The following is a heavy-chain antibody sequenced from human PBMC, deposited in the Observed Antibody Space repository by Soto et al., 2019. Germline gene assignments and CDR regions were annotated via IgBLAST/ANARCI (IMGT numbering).Heavy chain of an antibody. Sequence: EVQLLESGGDLLQPGGSLRLSCAASGFTFSSYAMNLVRQAPGRGLEWVSAISGSGGNTFYADSVKGRFTISRDNSKTTLFLQMHSLRAEDTAISYCARLNSGSYSYQGMDVWGQGTTVTVSS. CDR2: ISGSGGNT. V-gene: IGHV3-23*01. CDR3: ARLNSGSYSYQGMDV. J-gene: IGHJ6*02. D-gene: IGHD1-26*01. CDR1: GFTFSSYA.